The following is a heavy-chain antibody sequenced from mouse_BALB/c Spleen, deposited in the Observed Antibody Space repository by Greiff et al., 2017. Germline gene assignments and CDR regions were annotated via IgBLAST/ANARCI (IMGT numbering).Heavy chain of an antibody. D-gene: IGHD2-4*01. CDR1: GYSITSDYA. V-gene: IGHV3-2*02. CDR2: ISYSGST. Sequence: EVQLQESGPGLVKPSQSLSLTCTVTGYSITSDYAWNWIRQFPGNKLEWMGYISYSGSTSYNPSLKSRISITRDTSKNQFFLQLNSVTTEDTATYYCALITTTGEFAYWGQGTLVTVSA. J-gene: IGHJ3*01. CDR3: ALITTTGEFAY.